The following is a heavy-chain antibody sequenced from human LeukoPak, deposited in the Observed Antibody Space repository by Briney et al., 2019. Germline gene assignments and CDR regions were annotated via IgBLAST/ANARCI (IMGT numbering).Heavy chain of an antibody. D-gene: IGHD3-22*01. Sequence: GGSLRLSCAASGFTFSSYWMSWVRQAPGKGLEWVANIKQDGSEKYYVDSVKGRFTISRDNAKNSLSLQMNSLRAEDTAVYYCARVVDYDSRDYWGQGTLVTVSS. J-gene: IGHJ4*02. V-gene: IGHV3-7*01. CDR1: GFTFSSYW. CDR2: IKQDGSEK. CDR3: ARVVDYDSRDY.